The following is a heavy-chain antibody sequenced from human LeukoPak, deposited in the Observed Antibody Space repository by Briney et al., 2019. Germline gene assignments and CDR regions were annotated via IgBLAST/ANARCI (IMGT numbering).Heavy chain of an antibody. V-gene: IGHV1-18*04. D-gene: IGHD6-19*01. CDR3: AREVEGQWLADY. J-gene: IGHJ4*02. CDR1: GYTFSGYY. Sequence: ASVKVSCKASGYTFSGYYLHWVRQAPGQGLEWMGWISAYNGNTNYAQKLQGRVTMTTDTSTSTAYMELRSLRSDDTAVYYCAREVEGQWLADYWGQGTLVTVSS. CDR2: ISAYNGNT.